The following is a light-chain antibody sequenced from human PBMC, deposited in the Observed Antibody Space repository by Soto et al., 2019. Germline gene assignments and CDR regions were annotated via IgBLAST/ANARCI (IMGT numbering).Light chain of an antibody. Sequence: QPVLTQSPSASASLGASVKLTCTLISGHSSYAIAWHQQQPEKGPRYLMKLNSDGSHSKGDGIPDRFSGSSSGAERYLTISSLQSEDEADYYCQTWDTGNWVFGGGPKLTVL. J-gene: IGLJ3*02. CDR1: SGHSSYA. V-gene: IGLV4-69*01. CDR2: LNSDGSH. CDR3: QTWDTGNWV.